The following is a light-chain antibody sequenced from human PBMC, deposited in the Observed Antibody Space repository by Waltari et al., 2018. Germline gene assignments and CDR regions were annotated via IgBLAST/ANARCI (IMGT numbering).Light chain of an antibody. V-gene: IGLV2-14*01. CDR1: RSDVGGYNF. CDR2: DVN. J-gene: IGLJ3*02. Sequence: AALTQPASVSGSPGESITTPCTGSRSDVGGYNFVSWYQQHPGKAPKVMIYDVNNRPSGVSNRFSGSKSGNTASLTISGLQAEDEADYYCSSYTSSSTLWVFGGGTKLTVL. CDR3: SSYTSSSTLWV.